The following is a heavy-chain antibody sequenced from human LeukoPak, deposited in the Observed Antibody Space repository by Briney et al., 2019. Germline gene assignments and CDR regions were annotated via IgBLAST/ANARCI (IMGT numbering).Heavy chain of an antibody. CDR2: IIPILGIA. CDR1: GGTFSSYA. J-gene: IGHJ6*01. Sequence: SVKVSCKASGGTFSSYAISWVRQAPGQGLEWMGRIIPILGIANYAQKFQGRVTITADKSTSTAYMELSSLRSEDTAVYYCARSPFTMVRGLWRDYYYGMDVWGQGTTVTVSS. D-gene: IGHD3-10*01. CDR3: ARSPFTMVRGLWRDYYYGMDV. V-gene: IGHV1-69*04.